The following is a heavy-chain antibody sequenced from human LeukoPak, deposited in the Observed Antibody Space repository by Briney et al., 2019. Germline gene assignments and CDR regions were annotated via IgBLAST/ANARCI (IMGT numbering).Heavy chain of an antibody. CDR2: ITSDSSAM. V-gene: IGHV3-48*02. D-gene: IGHD2-21*01. J-gene: IGHJ3*02. Sequence: PGGALRLSCVASGFTFSTYSINWIRQAPGKGLEWISYITSDSSAMSYADSVKGRFTISRDNAKNSLYLHMNSLSDEDTAMYFCVRDLLWAFDIWGQGTMVSVSS. CDR1: GFTFSTYS. CDR3: VRDLLWAFDI.